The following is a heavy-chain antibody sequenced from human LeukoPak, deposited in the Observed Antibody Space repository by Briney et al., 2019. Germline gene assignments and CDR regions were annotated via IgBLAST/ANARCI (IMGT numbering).Heavy chain of an antibody. D-gene: IGHD3-16*02. V-gene: IGHV3-21*01. CDR1: GFSFTNYS. Sequence: GGSLRLSCAASGFSFTNYSMNWVRQAPGKGLEWVSSISSSSSYIYYAGSVKGRFTISRDNTKNSLYLQMNSLRAEDTAVYYCARDRDPYYDYLWGSYRPSYFDDWGRGTLVTVSS. J-gene: IGHJ4*02. CDR2: ISSSSSYI. CDR3: ARDRDPYYDYLWGSYRPSYFDD.